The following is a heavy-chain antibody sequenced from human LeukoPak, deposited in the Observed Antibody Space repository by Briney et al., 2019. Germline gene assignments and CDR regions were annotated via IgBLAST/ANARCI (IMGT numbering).Heavy chain of an antibody. J-gene: IGHJ6*02. Sequence: GGSLRLSCVASRFNFNTYGMHWVRQALGKGLEWVAVMWYDGSNEYYADSVKGRFSISRDNSKNTLYLQMNSLRVEDTAVYYCARERRYFDWIPDGMDVWGQGTTVTVSS. V-gene: IGHV3-33*01. D-gene: IGHD3-9*01. CDR2: MWYDGSNE. CDR1: RFNFNTYG. CDR3: ARERRYFDWIPDGMDV.